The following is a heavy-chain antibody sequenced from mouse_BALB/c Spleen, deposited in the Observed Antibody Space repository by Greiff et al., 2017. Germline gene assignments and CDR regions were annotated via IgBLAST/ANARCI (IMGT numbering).Heavy chain of an antibody. J-gene: IGHJ3*01. Sequence: QVQLKQPGAELVRPGASVKLSCKASGYTFTSYWINWVKQRPGQGLEWIGNIYPSDSYTNYNQKFKDKATLTVDKSSSTAYMQLSSPTSEDSAVYYCTREGEEEPGTWFAYWGQGTLVTVSA. CDR2: IYPSDSYT. CDR3: TREGEEEPGTWFAY. V-gene: IGHV1-69*02. D-gene: IGHD4-1*01. CDR1: GYTFTSYW.